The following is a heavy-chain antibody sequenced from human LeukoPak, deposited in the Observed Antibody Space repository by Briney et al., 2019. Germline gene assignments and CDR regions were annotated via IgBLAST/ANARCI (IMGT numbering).Heavy chain of an antibody. Sequence: QPGASLRLSCAASGFTFSSYWIHWVRQAPGKGLVWVSRINSDGSSTSYADSVKGRFTISRDNAKNTLFLQMNSLRAEDTAVYYCARKAGIAAAGNYFDYWGQGTLVTVSS. CDR2: INSDGSST. CDR1: GFTFSSYW. CDR3: ARKAGIAAAGNYFDY. J-gene: IGHJ4*02. D-gene: IGHD6-13*01. V-gene: IGHV3-74*01.